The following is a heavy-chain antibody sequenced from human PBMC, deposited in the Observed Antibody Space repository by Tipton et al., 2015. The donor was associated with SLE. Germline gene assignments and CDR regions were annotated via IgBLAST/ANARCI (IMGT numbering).Heavy chain of an antibody. CDR3: ARSEYSDGLLDY. CDR2: IYYGGTA. V-gene: IGHV4-59*01. Sequence: TLSLTCTVSGGSISTYYWSWIRQPPGRGLEWIGLIYYGGTANNNPSLKSRVTISVDRSKNQFSLRLGSVTAADTAVYYCARSEYSDGLLDYWGQGALVAVSP. CDR1: GGSISTYY. J-gene: IGHJ4*02. D-gene: IGHD5-12*01.